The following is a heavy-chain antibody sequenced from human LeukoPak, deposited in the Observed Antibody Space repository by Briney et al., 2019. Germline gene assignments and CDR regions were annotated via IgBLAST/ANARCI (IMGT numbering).Heavy chain of an antibody. CDR1: GFTFSSYG. D-gene: IGHD2-15*01. V-gene: IGHV3-7*01. CDR3: AREGLLPYDY. CDR2: IKQDESEK. J-gene: IGHJ4*02. Sequence: GGSLRLSCAASGFTFSSYGMHWVRQAPGKGLEWVANIKQDESEKYHVDSVKGRFTISRDNAKNSLYLQMNSLRAGDTAVYYCAREGLLPYDYWGQGTLVTVSS.